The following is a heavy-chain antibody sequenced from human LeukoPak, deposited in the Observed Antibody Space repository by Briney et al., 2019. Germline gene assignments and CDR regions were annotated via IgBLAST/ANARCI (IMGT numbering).Heavy chain of an antibody. J-gene: IGHJ4*02. CDR2: IYYTGST. Sequence: SETLSLTCTVSGGSIRTTSYYWGWVRQPPGKGLEWIGSIYYTGSTYYNPSLKSRVTISVDTSKNQFSLKLSSVTAADTAVYYCARLSRITMVRGVTFDYWGQGTLVTVSS. V-gene: IGHV4-39*07. CDR1: GGSIRTTSYY. CDR3: ARLSRITMVRGVTFDY. D-gene: IGHD3-10*01.